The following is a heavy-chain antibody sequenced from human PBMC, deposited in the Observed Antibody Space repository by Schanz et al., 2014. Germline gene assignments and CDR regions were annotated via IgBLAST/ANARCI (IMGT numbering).Heavy chain of an antibody. V-gene: IGHV1-46*03. Sequence: QVQLVQSGAEVKKPGASVKVSCKASGYTFTRYYIHWVRQAPGQGLEWMGIINPSGGSTTYAQKFQGRVAMTRDTSTSTVHMELSSLRSEDTAVYFCARVKAVAGTVYDFWGQGTLVAVSP. CDR1: GYTFTRYY. D-gene: IGHD6-19*01. CDR2: INPSGGST. CDR3: ARVKAVAGTVYDF. J-gene: IGHJ4*02.